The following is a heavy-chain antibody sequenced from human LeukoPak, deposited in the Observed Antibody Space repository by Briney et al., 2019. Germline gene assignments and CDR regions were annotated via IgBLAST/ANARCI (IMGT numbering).Heavy chain of an antibody. CDR3: AELGITMIGGV. CDR1: GFTFDDYG. CDR2: TWNGGST. Sequence: PGGSLRLSCAASGFTFDDYGMSWVRQAPGKGLEWVSDTWNGGSTGYRDSVKGRFTISRDNAKNSLYLQMNSLRAEDTAVYYCAELGITMIGGVWGKGTTVTISS. J-gene: IGHJ6*04. V-gene: IGHV3-20*04. D-gene: IGHD3-10*02.